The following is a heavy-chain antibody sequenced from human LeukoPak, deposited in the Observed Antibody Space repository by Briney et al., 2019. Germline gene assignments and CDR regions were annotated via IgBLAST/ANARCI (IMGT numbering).Heavy chain of an antibody. CDR1: GFTFSSYE. J-gene: IGHJ6*03. Sequence: PGGSLRLSCAASGFTFSSYEMNWVRQAPGKGLEWVSYISSSGSTIYYADSVKGRFTISRDNAKNSLYLQMNSLRAEDTALYHCARWDYYYYYMDVWGKGTTVTISS. D-gene: IGHD4-23*01. CDR2: ISSSGSTI. V-gene: IGHV3-48*03. CDR3: ARWDYYYYYMDV.